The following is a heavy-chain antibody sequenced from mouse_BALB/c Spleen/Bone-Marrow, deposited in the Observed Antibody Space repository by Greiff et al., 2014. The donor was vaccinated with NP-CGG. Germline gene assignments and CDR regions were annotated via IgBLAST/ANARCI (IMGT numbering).Heavy chain of an antibody. D-gene: IGHD1-1*01. V-gene: IGHV1-9*01. CDR2: ILPGSGST. CDR3: AREDYYGSSYFDY. Sequence: VQLVESGAELMKPGASVKISCKATGYTFSSYWIGWVKQRPGHGLEWIGEILPGSGSTIYNEKFKGKATFTADTSSNTAYMQLSSLTSEDSAVYYCAREDYYGSSYFDYWGQGTTLTVSS. CDR1: GYTFSSYW. J-gene: IGHJ2*01.